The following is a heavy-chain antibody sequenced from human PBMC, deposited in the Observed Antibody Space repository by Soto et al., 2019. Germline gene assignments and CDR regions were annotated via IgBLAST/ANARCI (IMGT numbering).Heavy chain of an antibody. D-gene: IGHD3-22*01. CDR3: ARHGYGYYDSSGYYYREDWFDP. CDR1: GYSFTTYL. V-gene: IGHV5-10-1*01. CDR2: IDPTDSYT. J-gene: IGHJ5*02. Sequence: GESLNISCKGSGYSFTTYLSTWVRQMPGKGLEWMGTIDPTDSYTNYSPSFQGHVTISADKSISTAYLQWSSLKASDTAMYYCARHGYGYYDSSGYYYREDWFDPWGQGTLVTVSS.